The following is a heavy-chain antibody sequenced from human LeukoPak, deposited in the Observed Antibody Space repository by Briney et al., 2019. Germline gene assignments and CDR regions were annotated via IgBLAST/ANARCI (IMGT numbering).Heavy chain of an antibody. Sequence: SETLSLTCTVSGGTISSYYWSWIRQPAGKGLEWIGRIYTSGSTNYNPSLKSRVTMSVDTSKNQFSLKLSSVTAADTAVYCCARDSRPYYYDSSGYYVPYYFDYWGQGTLVTVSS. CDR3: ARDSRPYYYDSSGYYVPYYFDY. V-gene: IGHV4-4*07. J-gene: IGHJ4*02. CDR2: IYTSGST. CDR1: GGTISSYY. D-gene: IGHD3-22*01.